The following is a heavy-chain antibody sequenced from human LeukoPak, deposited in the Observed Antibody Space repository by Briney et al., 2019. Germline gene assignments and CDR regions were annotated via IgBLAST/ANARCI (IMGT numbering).Heavy chain of an antibody. CDR3: AQSGRSTFWY. V-gene: IGHV3-7*01. D-gene: IGHD2/OR15-2a*01. J-gene: IGHJ4*02. Sequence: PGGSLRLSCGASGFTFSDHWMSWVRQAPGKGLEWVANIKEDGSEKYYVDSVRGRFTISRDNVKNSLHLQMNSLRVEDTAVYYCAQSGRSTFWYWGQGDLVSVSS. CDR1: GFTFSDHW. CDR2: IKEDGSEK.